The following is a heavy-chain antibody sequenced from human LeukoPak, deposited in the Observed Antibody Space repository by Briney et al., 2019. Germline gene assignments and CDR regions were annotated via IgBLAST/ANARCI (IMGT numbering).Heavy chain of an antibody. Sequence: SETLSLTCTVSGGSISSSSYYWGWIRQPPGKGLEWIGSIYYSGSTYYNPSLKSRVTISVDTSKNQFSLKLSSVTAADTAVYYCASRGSYGYYNWFDPWGQGTLVTVSS. D-gene: IGHD5-18*01. J-gene: IGHJ5*02. CDR1: GGSISSSSYY. CDR3: ASRGSYGYYNWFDP. CDR2: IYYSGST. V-gene: IGHV4-39*01.